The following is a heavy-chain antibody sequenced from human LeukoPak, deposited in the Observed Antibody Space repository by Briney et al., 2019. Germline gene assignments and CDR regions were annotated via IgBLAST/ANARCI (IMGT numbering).Heavy chain of an antibody. CDR2: ISYDGSNK. V-gene: IGHV3-30*03. CDR1: GFTFSSYG. D-gene: IGHD3-9*01. J-gene: IGHJ4*02. Sequence: PGGSLRLSCAASGFTFSSYGMHWVRQAPGKGLEWVAVISYDGSNKYYADSVKGRFTISRDNSKNTLYLQMNSLRAEDTAAYYCARDMYYDILTGYPTLDYYFDYWGQGTLVTVSS. CDR3: ARDMYYDILTGYPTLDYYFDY.